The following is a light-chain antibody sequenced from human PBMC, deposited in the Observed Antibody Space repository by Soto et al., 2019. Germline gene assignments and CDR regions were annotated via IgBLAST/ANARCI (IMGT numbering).Light chain of an antibody. CDR3: AAWDDSLNARGV. J-gene: IGLJ3*02. Sequence: QSVLTQPPSASGTPGQRVTISCSGSRSNIGNNAVSWYQQLPGTXXXXXXXNNNXRXXGXPXXXXXXKXXXXXXXXXXXXXXEDEADYYCAAWDDSLNARGVFGGGTKVTVL. V-gene: IGLV1-44*01. CDR2: NNN. CDR1: RSNIGNNA.